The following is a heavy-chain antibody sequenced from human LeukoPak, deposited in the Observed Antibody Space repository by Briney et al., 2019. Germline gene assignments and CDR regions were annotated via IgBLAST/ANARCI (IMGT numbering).Heavy chain of an antibody. D-gene: IGHD6-19*01. CDR3: VASTYSQRNYFDV. CDR1: GFIVSNIY. Sequence: GGSLRLSCAASGFIVSNIYMSWFRQAPGKGLEWISVIYHGESTYYADSVKGRFTISRDNSKNMLFLQMNSLRAEDTAVYYCVASTYSQRNYFDVWGQGALVTVSS. CDR2: IYHGEST. J-gene: IGHJ4*02. V-gene: IGHV3-53*01.